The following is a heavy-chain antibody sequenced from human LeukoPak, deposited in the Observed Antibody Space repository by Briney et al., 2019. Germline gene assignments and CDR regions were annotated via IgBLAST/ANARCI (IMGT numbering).Heavy chain of an antibody. V-gene: IGHV4-59*01. CDR1: GGSISSYY. D-gene: IGHD1-26*01. CDR2: IYYSGST. Sequence: PSETLSLTCTVSGGSISSYYWSWIRQPPGKGLEWIGYIYYSGSTNYNPSLKSRVTISVDTSKNQFSLKLSSVTAADTAVYYCAVGSGSYLFGYWGQGTLVTVSS. J-gene: IGHJ4*02. CDR3: AVGSGSYLFGY.